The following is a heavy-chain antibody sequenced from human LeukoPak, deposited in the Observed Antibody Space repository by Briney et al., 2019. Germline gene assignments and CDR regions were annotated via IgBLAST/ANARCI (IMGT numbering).Heavy chain of an antibody. CDR2: ISSSSDYI. CDR3: ARPFGQLSSSYFDY. CDR1: GFAFSAYS. J-gene: IGHJ4*02. V-gene: IGHV3-21*04. D-gene: IGHD3-10*01. Sequence: PGGSLRLSCAASGFAFSAYSMNWVRQAPGKGLEWVSSISSSSDYIYYADSVRGRFTISRDNAKNSLYLQMSNLRAEDTALYYCARPFGQLSSSYFDYWGQGTLVTVSS.